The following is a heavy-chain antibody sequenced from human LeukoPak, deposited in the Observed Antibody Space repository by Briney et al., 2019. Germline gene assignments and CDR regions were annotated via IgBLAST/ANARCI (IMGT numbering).Heavy chain of an antibody. CDR3: ASRSRAPNYDSRGDAFDI. J-gene: IGHJ3*02. Sequence: PGGSLRLSCAASGFTFSSYEMNWVRQAPGKGLEWVSYISSSGSTIYYADSVKGRFTISRDNAKNSLYLQMNSLRAEDTAVYYCASRSRAPNYDSRGDAFDIWGQGTMVTVSS. D-gene: IGHD3-22*01. CDR2: ISSSGSTI. V-gene: IGHV3-48*03. CDR1: GFTFSSYE.